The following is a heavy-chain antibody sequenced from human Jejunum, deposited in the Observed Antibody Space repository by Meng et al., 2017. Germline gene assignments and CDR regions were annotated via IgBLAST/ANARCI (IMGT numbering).Heavy chain of an antibody. CDR2: IQYSGTT. J-gene: IGHJ4*02. Sequence: GSLRHPCNVSGGSISNYYWSGIRQPPGRGLGGIGYIQYSGTTQYKHSLESRVTLSVDTSKNQLSLKLSSMTGADTAVYYCARAHNWGWRTFDYWGPGTLVTVSS. D-gene: IGHD7-27*01. CDR1: GGSISNYY. CDR3: ARAHNWGWRTFDY. V-gene: IGHV4-59*13.